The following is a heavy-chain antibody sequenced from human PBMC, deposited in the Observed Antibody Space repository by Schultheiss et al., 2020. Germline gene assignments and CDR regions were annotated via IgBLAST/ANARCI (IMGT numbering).Heavy chain of an antibody. Sequence: GGSLRLSCAASGFTFSSYSMNWVRQAPGKGLEWVSSISSSSSYIYYADSVKGRFTISRDNAKNSLYLQMNSLRAEDTAVYYCARVGIAAAGSIGAFDIWGQGTMVTVSS. CDR1: GFTFSSYS. CDR2: ISSSSSYI. V-gene: IGHV3-21*01. D-gene: IGHD6-13*01. CDR3: ARVGIAAAGSIGAFDI. J-gene: IGHJ3*02.